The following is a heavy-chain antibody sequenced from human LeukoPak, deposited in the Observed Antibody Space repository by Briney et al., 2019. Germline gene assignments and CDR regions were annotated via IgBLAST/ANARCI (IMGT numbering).Heavy chain of an antibody. Sequence: PSETLSLTCAVYGGSFSGYYWSWIRQPPGKGLEWIGEINHSGSTNYNPSLKSRVTISVDTSKNQFSLKLSSVTAADTAVYYCARPYSSGWTPFDYWGQGTLVTVSS. V-gene: IGHV4-34*01. CDR1: GGSFSGYY. CDR3: ARPYSSGWTPFDY. D-gene: IGHD6-19*01. J-gene: IGHJ4*02. CDR2: INHSGST.